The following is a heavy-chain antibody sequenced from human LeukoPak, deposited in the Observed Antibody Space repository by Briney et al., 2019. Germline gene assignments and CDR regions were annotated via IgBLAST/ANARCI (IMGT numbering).Heavy chain of an antibody. CDR3: TREYTLLAFDI. V-gene: IGHV3-49*03. Sequence: TGGSLRLSCTASGFTFGDYAMSWFRQAPGKGLEGVGFIRSKAYGGTTEYAASVKGRFTISRDDSKSIAYLQMNSLKTEDTAVYYCTREYTLLAFDIWGQGTMVTVSS. J-gene: IGHJ3*02. CDR2: IRSKAYGGTT. CDR1: GFTFGDYA. D-gene: IGHD2-2*02.